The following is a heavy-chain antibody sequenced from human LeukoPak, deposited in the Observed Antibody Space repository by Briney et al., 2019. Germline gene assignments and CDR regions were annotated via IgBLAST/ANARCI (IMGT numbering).Heavy chain of an antibody. D-gene: IGHD3-22*01. V-gene: IGHV3-13*01. CDR1: GFTFSSYD. CDR2: IGVAANT. Sequence: PGGSLRLSCAASGFTFSSYDMHWVRQATGKGLEWVSAIGVAANTFYSGSVKGRFTISRENAKNSLYLLMTSLRAEDTAVYYCARAARPTSDTSGSYWYYFDCWGQGILVTVSS. CDR3: ARAARPTSDTSGSYWYYFDC. J-gene: IGHJ4*02.